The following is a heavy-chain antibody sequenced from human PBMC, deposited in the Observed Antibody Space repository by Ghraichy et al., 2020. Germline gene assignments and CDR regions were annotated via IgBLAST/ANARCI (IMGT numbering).Heavy chain of an antibody. J-gene: IGHJ4*02. CDR3: ARGYYDFWSGYEDY. D-gene: IGHD3-3*01. V-gene: IGHV4-39*01. CDR1: GGSISSSSYY. Sequence: TLSLTCTVSGGSISSSSYYWGWIRQPPGKGLEWIGSIYYSGSTYYNPSLKSRVTISVDTSKNQFSLKLSSVTAADTAVYYCARGYYDFWSGYEDYWGQGTLVTVSS. CDR2: IYYSGST.